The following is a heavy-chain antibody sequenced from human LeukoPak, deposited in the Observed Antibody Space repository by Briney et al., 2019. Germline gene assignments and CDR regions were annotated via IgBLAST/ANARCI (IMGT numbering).Heavy chain of an antibody. V-gene: IGHV4-4*07. D-gene: IGHD3-22*01. Sequence: SETLSLTCTVSGGSISSYYWSWIRQPAGKGLEWIGRIYTGGSTNYNPSLKSRVTMSVDTSKNQFSLKLSSVTAADTAVYYCARDARVHYYDSSGYAHFDYWGQGTLVTVSS. CDR3: ARDARVHYYDSSGYAHFDY. CDR1: GGSISSYY. CDR2: IYTGGST. J-gene: IGHJ4*02.